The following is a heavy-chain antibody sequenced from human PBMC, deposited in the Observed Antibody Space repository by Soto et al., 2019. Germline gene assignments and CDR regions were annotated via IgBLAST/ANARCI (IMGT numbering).Heavy chain of an antibody. CDR1: GYTFTSYA. D-gene: IGHD5-12*01. J-gene: IGHJ4*02. V-gene: IGHV1-18*01. Sequence: QVQLVQSGAEVKKPGASVKVSCKASGYTFTSYAISWVRQAPGQGLEWMGWINAYNGNTNYAQKLQGRVTMPTDTSTRPAYMERKRLRAEETAVYYCATDSGYGSFDYWGQGTLGTVSS. CDR3: ATDSGYGSFDY. CDR2: INAYNGNT.